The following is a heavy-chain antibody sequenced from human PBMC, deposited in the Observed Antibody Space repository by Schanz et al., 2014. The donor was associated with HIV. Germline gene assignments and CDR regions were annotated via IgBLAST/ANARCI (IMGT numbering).Heavy chain of an antibody. CDR3: AKTSYGWYFDY. Sequence: QVQLVESGGGLVKPGGSLRLSCAASGFTFSDYFMTWIRQAPGRGLEWVSYISGSGSIIDYADSVKGRLTISRDNAKKSLYLQMNSLRAEDTAIYYCAKTSYGWYFDYWGQGTLVTVSS. CDR2: ISGSGSII. D-gene: IGHD6-19*01. CDR1: GFTFSDYF. V-gene: IGHV3-11*01. J-gene: IGHJ4*02.